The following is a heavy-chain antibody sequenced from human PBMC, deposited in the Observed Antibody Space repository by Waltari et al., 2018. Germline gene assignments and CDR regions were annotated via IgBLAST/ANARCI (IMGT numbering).Heavy chain of an antibody. D-gene: IGHD3-9*01. V-gene: IGHV3-30*03. Sequence: QVQLVESGGGVVQPGRSLRLSCAASGFTFSSYGMHWVRQAPGKGLEWVAVISYDGSNKYYADSVKGRFSISRDNSKDTLYLQMSNLRPEDTAVYFCVRDFFRGYTDRTGYRGPLLNWGRGTLITVSS. CDR3: VRDFFRGYTDRTGYRGPLLN. CDR2: ISYDGSNK. CDR1: GFTFSSYG. J-gene: IGHJ4*02.